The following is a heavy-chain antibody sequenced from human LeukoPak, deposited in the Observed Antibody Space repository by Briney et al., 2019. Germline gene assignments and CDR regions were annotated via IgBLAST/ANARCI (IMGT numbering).Heavy chain of an antibody. D-gene: IGHD3-10*01. V-gene: IGHV1-69*06. CDR3: AREVTMVRGVITINWFDP. CDR2: IIPIFGTA. J-gene: IGHJ5*02. CDR1: GGTFSSYA. Sequence: SVKVPCKASGGTFSSYAISWVRQAPGQGLEWMGGIIPIFGTANYAQKFQGRVTITADKSTSTAYMELSSLRSEDTAVYYCAREVTMVRGVITINWFDPWGQGTLVTVSS.